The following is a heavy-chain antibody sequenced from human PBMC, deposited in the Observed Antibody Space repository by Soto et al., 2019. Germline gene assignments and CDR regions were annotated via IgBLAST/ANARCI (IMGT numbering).Heavy chain of an antibody. V-gene: IGHV3-23*01. CDR3: AKELSYNSGRPFDY. Sequence: EVQLLESGGGLVQPGGSLRLSCAASGFAFSTYAMTWVRQAPGKGLEWVSSVSDSGGTTFYADSVKGRFTVSRHNSKNTLYLQMKSLRAEDTALYFCAKELSYNSGRPFDYWGQGTLVTVSS. J-gene: IGHJ4*02. D-gene: IGHD3-10*01. CDR1: GFAFSTYA. CDR2: VSDSGGTT.